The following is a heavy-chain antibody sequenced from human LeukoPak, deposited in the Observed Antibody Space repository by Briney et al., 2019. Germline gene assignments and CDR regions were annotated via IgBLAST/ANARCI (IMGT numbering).Heavy chain of an antibody. CDR3: AAGAADYYDSSLNWFDP. CDR1: GFTFSTDT. CDR2: IVVDSAKT. Sequence: SVKVSCKASGFTFSTDTIRWVRQARGQRLEWIGWIVVDSAKTNYAQTFQQRVTITRDMSTSTVYMELTSLTSEDTAVYYCAAGAADYYDSSLNWFDPWGQGTLVTVSS. J-gene: IGHJ5*02. V-gene: IGHV1-58*02. D-gene: IGHD3-22*01.